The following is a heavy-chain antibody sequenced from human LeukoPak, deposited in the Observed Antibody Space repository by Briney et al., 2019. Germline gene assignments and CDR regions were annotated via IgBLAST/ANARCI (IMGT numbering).Heavy chain of an antibody. D-gene: IGHD6-13*01. CDR1: GGSFSGYY. CDR2: INHSGST. J-gene: IGHJ4*02. CDR3: AGSGGSSWYNY. V-gene: IGHV4-34*01. Sequence: SETLSLTCAVYGGSFSGYYWSWIRQPPGKGLEWIGEINHSGSTNYNPSLKSRVTISVDTSKNQFSLKLSSVTAADTAVYYCAGSGGSSWYNYWGQGTLVTVSS.